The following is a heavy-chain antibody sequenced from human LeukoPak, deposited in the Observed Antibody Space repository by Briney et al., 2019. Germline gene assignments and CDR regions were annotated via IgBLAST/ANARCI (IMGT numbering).Heavy chain of an antibody. V-gene: IGHV3-23*01. J-gene: IGHJ4*02. CDR3: ARETSSVHSNAGPPFDY. D-gene: IGHD2-15*01. Sequence: GGSLRLSCATSGFTFSSNWMSWVRQAPGKGLEWVSGTSGSGGSTYYADSVKGRFTVSRDNSKSTLYLQVNSLTADDTAVYYCARETSSVHSNAGPPFDYWGQGTLVTVSS. CDR2: TSGSGGST. CDR1: GFTFSSNW.